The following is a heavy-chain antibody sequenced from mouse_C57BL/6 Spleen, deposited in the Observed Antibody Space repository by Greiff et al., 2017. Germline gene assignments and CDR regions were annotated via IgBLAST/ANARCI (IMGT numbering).Heavy chain of an antibody. CDR2: ISSGGDYL. J-gene: IGHJ4*01. CDR3: TRDERVYTMDY. Sequence: EVKLVESGEGLVKPGGSLKLSCAASGFTFSSYAMSWVRQTPEKRLEWVAYISSGGDYLYYAATVKGRFTICRDNARNTLSLQISGLKSQDTSVYYYTRDERVYTMDYSSQCTSVPVSS. V-gene: IGHV5-9-1*02. CDR1: GFTFSSYA.